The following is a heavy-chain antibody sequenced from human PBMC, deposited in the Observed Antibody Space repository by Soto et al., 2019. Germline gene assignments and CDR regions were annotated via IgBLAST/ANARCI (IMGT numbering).Heavy chain of an antibody. CDR2: ISAYNGNT. J-gene: IGHJ6*02. V-gene: IGHV1-18*01. Sequence: ASVKVSCKASGYTFTSYGISWVRQAPGQGLERMGWISAYNGNTNYAQKLQGRVTMTTDTSTSTAYMELRSLRSNDTAIYYCAMVDVYVTPSPQDVWGQGTTVTVSS. CDR3: AMVDVYVTPSPQDV. CDR1: GYTFTSYG. D-gene: IGHD2-8*01.